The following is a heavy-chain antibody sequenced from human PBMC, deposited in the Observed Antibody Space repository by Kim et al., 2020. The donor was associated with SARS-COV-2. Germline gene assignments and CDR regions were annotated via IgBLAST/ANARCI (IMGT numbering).Heavy chain of an antibody. CDR2: ISSSSYI. Sequence: GGSLRLSCAASGFTFSSYSMNWVRQAPGKGLEWVSSISSSSYIYYADSVKGRFTISRDNAKNSLYLQMNSLRAEDTAVYYCAREGNGYSYGFPDYGMDVWGQGTTVTVSS. CDR1: GFTFSSYS. J-gene: IGHJ6*02. V-gene: IGHV3-21*01. CDR3: AREGNGYSYGFPDYGMDV. D-gene: IGHD5-18*01.